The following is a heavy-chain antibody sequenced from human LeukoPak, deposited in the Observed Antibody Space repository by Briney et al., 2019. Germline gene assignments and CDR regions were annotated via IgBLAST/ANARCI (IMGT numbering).Heavy chain of an antibody. D-gene: IGHD3-22*01. J-gene: IGHJ2*01. Sequence: ASVKVSCKASGCTFTSYDINWVRQATGQGLEWMGWMNPNSGNTGYAQKFQGRVTMTRNTSISTAYMELSSLRSDDTAVYYCARGPPRRTYYYDSSGYSLDWYFDLWGRGTLVTVSS. CDR3: ARGPPRRTYYYDSSGYSLDWYFDL. CDR2: MNPNSGNT. CDR1: GCTFTSYD. V-gene: IGHV1-8*01.